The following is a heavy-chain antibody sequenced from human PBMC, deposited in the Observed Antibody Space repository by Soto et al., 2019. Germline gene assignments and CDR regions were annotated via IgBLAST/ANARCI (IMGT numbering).Heavy chain of an antibody. J-gene: IGHJ6*02. V-gene: IGHV4-59*01. D-gene: IGHD6-13*01. Sequence: PSETLSLTCTVSGGSIDYYHLTWIRQPPGKGLEWIGYVSDSGRTSYNPSLQSRVTISVDSSRNQFSLRLTSVTAADTAVYYCARDSTRWFPYYGVDVWGPGTSVTVYS. CDR1: GGSIDYYH. CDR2: VSDSGRT. CDR3: ARDSTRWFPYYGVDV.